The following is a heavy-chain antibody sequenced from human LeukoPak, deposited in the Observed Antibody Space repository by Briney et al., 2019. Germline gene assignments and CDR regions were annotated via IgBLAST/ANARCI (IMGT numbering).Heavy chain of an antibody. Sequence: ASVKVSCKASGYTFTGYYMHWVRQAPGQGLEWMGWINPNSGGTNYAQKFQGWVTMTRDTSISTAYMELRSLRSDDTAVYYCARDLLRGYSYGDLGYWGQGTLVTVSS. CDR2: INPNSGGT. CDR1: GYTFTGYY. CDR3: ARDLLRGYSYGDLGY. V-gene: IGHV1-2*04. J-gene: IGHJ4*02. D-gene: IGHD5-18*01.